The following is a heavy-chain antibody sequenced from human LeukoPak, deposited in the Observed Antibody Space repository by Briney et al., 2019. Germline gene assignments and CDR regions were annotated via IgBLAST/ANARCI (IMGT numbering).Heavy chain of an antibody. CDR3: ATGLGYYFDY. D-gene: IGHD3-16*01. V-gene: IGHV4-39*05. CDR2: IYYSGNT. CDR1: GGSITSSSYY. Sequence: SETPSLTCTVSGGSITSSSYYWGWIRQSPGKGLEWIGSIYYSGNTYYNPSLKSRVTISVDTSKNQFSLKLSSVTAADTAVYYCATGLGYYFDYWGQGTLVTVSS. J-gene: IGHJ4*02.